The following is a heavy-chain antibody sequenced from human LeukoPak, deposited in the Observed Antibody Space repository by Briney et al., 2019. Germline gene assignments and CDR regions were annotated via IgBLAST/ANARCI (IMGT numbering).Heavy chain of an antibody. J-gene: IGHJ4*02. CDR3: ARDRYGTGHFDY. V-gene: IGHV1-18*01. CDR1: GYTFAGYG. Sequence: ASVKLSSKASGYTFAGYGMSWVRQAPGQGLEWMGWISDYNGHIRYAQRVQDKLTMTIDASTTTAYMELRTLTYDDTAVYYCARDRYGTGHFDYWGQGTLVPLSS. D-gene: IGHD5-18*01. CDR2: ISDYNGHI.